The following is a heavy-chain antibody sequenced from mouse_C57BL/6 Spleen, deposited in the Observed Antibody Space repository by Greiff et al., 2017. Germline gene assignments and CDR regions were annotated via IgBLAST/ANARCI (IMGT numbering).Heavy chain of an antibody. D-gene: IGHD2-1*01. CDR2: INPSNGGT. Sequence: QVQLKQPGTELLKPGASVKLSCKASGYTFTSYWMHWVKQRPGQGLEWIGNINPSNGGTNYNEKFKGKATLTVDKSSSTAYMQLSSLTSEDSAVYYCARSVIYYDYEAMDYWGQGTSVTVSS. V-gene: IGHV1-53*01. CDR1: GYTFTSYW. J-gene: IGHJ4*01. CDR3: ARSVIYYDYEAMDY.